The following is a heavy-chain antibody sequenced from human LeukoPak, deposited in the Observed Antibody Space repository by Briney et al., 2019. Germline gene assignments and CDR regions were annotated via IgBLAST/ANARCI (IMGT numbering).Heavy chain of an antibody. D-gene: IGHD5-12*01. V-gene: IGHV3-30*18. CDR3: AKDQFGYGTDGFDI. CDR1: GFSFSNYG. CDR2: ISYNGGNK. J-gene: IGHJ3*02. Sequence: RSLRLSCAASGFSFSNYGMHWVRQAPGKGLEWVALISYNGGNKYYADSVKGRFTISRDNSKNTLYLQMNSLRAEETAVYYCAKDQFGYGTDGFDIWGQGTMATVSS.